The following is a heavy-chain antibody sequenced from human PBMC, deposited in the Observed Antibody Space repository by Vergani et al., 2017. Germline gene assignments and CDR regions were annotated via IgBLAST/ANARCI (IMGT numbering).Heavy chain of an antibody. CDR2: IIPILGIA. CDR1: GGTFSSYT. D-gene: IGHD3-10*01. V-gene: IGHV1-69*02. CDR3: ALAEGDYGSGSYLYYYYYGMDV. J-gene: IGHJ6*02. Sequence: QVQLVQSGAEVKKPGSSVKVSCKASGGTFSSYTISWVRQAPGQGLEWMGRIIPILGIANYAQKFQGRVTITADKSTSTAYMELSSLRCEDTAVYYCALAEGDYGSGSYLYYYYYGMDVWGQGTTVTVSS.